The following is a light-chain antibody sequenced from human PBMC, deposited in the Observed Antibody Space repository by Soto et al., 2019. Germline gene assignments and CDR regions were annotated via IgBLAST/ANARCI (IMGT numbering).Light chain of an antibody. J-gene: IGKJ3*01. Sequence: DIQMTQSPSTLSASVGDRVTITCRASQSISSWLAWYQQKPGKAPKLLIYDASSLESGVPSRFSGSGSGTEFTLPISSLQPDDFATYYCQQYNSYSFTFGPGTKLDIK. CDR3: QQYNSYSFT. CDR1: QSISSW. V-gene: IGKV1-5*01. CDR2: DAS.